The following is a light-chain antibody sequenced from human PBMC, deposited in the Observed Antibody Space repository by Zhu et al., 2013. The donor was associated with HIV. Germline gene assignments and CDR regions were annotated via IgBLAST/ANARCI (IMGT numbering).Light chain of an antibody. V-gene: IGKV3-20*01. J-gene: IGKJ4*01. CDR1: QNISGDY. Sequence: EIVLTQSPVTLSLSPGERATLSCRASQNISGDYLAWYQQKPGQAPRLLIYGASTRATGIPARFSGSGSGTEFTLTISSLQSEDFAVYYCQQYGASPLTFGGGTTVEIK. CDR2: GAS. CDR3: QQYGASPLT.